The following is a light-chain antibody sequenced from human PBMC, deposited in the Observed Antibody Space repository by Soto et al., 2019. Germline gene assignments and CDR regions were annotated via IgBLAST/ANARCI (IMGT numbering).Light chain of an antibody. CDR1: QSVNSNY. CDR3: QQYGGSPWT. Sequence: EIVLTQSPGTLSLSPGERATLSCRSSQSVNSNYLAWYQQKPGQAPRLLIYAASSRAAVFPDRFSGSGSETDFTLTISRLEPEDFAVYYCQQYGGSPWTFGQGTKVEIK. CDR2: AAS. J-gene: IGKJ1*01. V-gene: IGKV3-20*01.